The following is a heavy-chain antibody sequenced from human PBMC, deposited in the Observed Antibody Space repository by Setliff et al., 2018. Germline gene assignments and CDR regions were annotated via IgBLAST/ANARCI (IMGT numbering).Heavy chain of an antibody. CDR2: ISAYNGNT. CDR3: ARADYSSSLHYFDC. CDR1: GGTFSSYA. Sequence: ASVKVSCKASGGTFSSYAISWVRQAPGQGLEWMGWISAYNGNTNYAQNFQGRVTVTTDTFTNTGYMELRSLRSDDTAFYYCARADYSSSLHYFDCWGQGTLVTVSS. V-gene: IGHV1-18*01. D-gene: IGHD6-13*01. J-gene: IGHJ4*02.